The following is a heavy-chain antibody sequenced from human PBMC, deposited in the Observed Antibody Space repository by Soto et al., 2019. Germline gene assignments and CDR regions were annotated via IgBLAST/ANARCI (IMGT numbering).Heavy chain of an antibody. D-gene: IGHD3-9*01. CDR3: VKEGHYYDILSGAPD. V-gene: IGHV3-23*01. Sequence: GGSLRLSCAAFGFTFASYAMSWVRQAPGKGLEWVSGISGGAGPTYYADSVKGRFTISRDNSKTTMYLQMNSLRAEDAAIYYCVKEGHYYDILSGAPDWGRGTLVTVSS. J-gene: IGHJ4*02. CDR1: GFTFASYA. CDR2: ISGGAGPT.